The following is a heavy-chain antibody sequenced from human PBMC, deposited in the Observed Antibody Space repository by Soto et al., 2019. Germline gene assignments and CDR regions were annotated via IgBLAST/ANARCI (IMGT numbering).Heavy chain of an antibody. CDR1: GFSLRTSGVG. CDR3: AHILLHLGEYYFDY. CDR2: IYWDDDK. J-gene: IGHJ4*02. Sequence: GSGPTLVNPPQTLTLTCPFSGFSLRTSGVGVGWIRQPPGKALEWLALIYWDDDKRYSPSLKSRLTITKDTSKNQEVLTMTNMDPVDTATYYCAHILLHLGEYYFDYWGQGTLVTVSS. D-gene: IGHD3-16*01. V-gene: IGHV2-5*02.